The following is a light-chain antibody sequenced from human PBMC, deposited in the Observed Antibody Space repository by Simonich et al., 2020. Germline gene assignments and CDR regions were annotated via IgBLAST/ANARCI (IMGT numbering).Light chain of an antibody. CDR3: QQYYSTPWT. J-gene: IGKJ1*01. Sequence: DIVMTQSPDSLAVSLGERATINCKSSQSVLYSSNKKKYLAWYQQKPGQPPKLLIYWESTRESGVPERFRGSGSGKDFTLTISSLQAEDVAVYYCQQYYSTPWTFGKGTKVEIK. CDR1: QSVLYSSNKKKY. V-gene: IGKV4-1*01. CDR2: WES.